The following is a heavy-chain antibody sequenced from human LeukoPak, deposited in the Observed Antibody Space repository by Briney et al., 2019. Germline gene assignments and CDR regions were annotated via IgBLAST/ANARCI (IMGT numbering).Heavy chain of an antibody. CDR2: ISYDGSNK. V-gene: IGHV3-30*04. CDR3: ASFYPGFGETDY. D-gene: IGHD3-10*01. CDR1: GFTFSSYA. J-gene: IGHJ4*02. Sequence: HPGGSLRLSCAASGFTFSSYAMHWVRQAPGKGLEWVAVISYDGSNKYYADSVKGRFTISRDNSKNTLYLQMNSLRAEDTAVYYCASFYPGFGETDYWGQGTLVTVSS.